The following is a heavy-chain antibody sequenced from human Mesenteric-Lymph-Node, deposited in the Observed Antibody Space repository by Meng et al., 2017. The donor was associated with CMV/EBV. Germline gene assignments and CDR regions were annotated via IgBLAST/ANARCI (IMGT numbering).Heavy chain of an antibody. Sequence: VALLEPGPGRAEPSEPPSLLCIVSGVSGTSGRNHWCWSRQSPGKGLEWIGYIYGTGITIYNPTLKSRVTILLETSKNQFSLKLNSVTTADTAVYYCAKSRSSTPGIVDDWGQGTLVTVSS. V-gene: IGHV4-61*01. CDR2: IYGTGIT. CDR1: GVSGTSGRNH. CDR3: AKSRSSTPGIVDD. J-gene: IGHJ4*02. D-gene: IGHD2/OR15-2a*01.